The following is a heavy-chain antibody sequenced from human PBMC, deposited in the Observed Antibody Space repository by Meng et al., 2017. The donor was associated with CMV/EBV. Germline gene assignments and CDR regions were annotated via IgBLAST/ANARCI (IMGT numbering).Heavy chain of an antibody. D-gene: IGHD5-24*01. CDR2: ISGSGTTV. J-gene: IGHJ5*02. V-gene: IGHV3-48*03. Sequence: GESLKIPCVASGFTFRNFEMNWVRQAPGEGLEWISYISGSGTTVDYADSVKGRFTISRDNAKNSLYLQMNSVRVEDTAVYYCARGHLRASDHGSWGQGTVVTVSS. CDR3: ARGHLRASDHGS. CDR1: GFTFRNFE.